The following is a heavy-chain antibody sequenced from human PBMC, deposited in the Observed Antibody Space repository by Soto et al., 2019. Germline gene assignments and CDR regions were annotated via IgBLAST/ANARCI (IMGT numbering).Heavy chain of an antibody. CDR1: GYSFTIYW. CDR2: IYPGDSDT. J-gene: IGHJ4*02. Sequence: HGQSLKISCKGSGYSFTIYWIGWVRQMPGKGLEWMGIIYPGDSDTRYSPSFQGQVTISADKPISTAYLQWSSLKASDTAMYYCARNSGYDSDFDYWGQGTLVTVSS. V-gene: IGHV5-51*01. CDR3: ARNSGYDSDFDY. D-gene: IGHD5-12*01.